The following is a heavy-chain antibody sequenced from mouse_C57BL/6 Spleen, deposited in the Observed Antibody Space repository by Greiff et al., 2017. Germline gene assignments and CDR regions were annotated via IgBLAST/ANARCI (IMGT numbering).Heavy chain of an antibody. CDR2: IDPSDSYT. V-gene: IGHV1-69*01. Sequence: VQLQQPGAELVMPGASVKLSCKASGYTFTSYWMHWVKQRPGQGLEWIGEIDPSDSYTNYNQKFKGKSTLTVDKSSSTAYMQLSSLTSEDAAVYYCARPMIRGAWFAYWGQGTLVTVSA. D-gene: IGHD2-4*01. CDR1: GYTFTSYW. J-gene: IGHJ3*01. CDR3: ARPMIRGAWFAY.